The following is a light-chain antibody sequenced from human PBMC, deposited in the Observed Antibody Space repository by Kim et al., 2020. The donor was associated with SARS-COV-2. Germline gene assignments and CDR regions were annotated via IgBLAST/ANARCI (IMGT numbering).Light chain of an antibody. Sequence: VSPGQTVSITCSGDKLGDKYACCYQQRPGQSPVLVIYQDSKRPSGIPERFSGSNSGNTATLTISGTQAMDEADYYCQAWDSSTVVFGGGTQLTVL. CDR2: QDS. CDR3: QAWDSSTVV. V-gene: IGLV3-1*01. CDR1: KLGDKY. J-gene: IGLJ2*01.